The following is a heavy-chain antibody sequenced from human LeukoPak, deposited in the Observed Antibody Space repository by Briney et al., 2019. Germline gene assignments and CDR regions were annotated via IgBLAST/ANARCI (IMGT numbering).Heavy chain of an antibody. Sequence: SETLSLTCSVSGYSISSGYYWGWIRQPPGKGLEWIGSIYQSGSTYYNASLKSRVTISVDTSKNQFSLKLSSVTAADTAVYYCARVLEGAASWEPFDYWGQGTLVTVSS. CDR1: GYSISSGYY. J-gene: IGHJ4*02. V-gene: IGHV4-38-2*02. CDR3: ARVLEGAASWEPFDY. CDR2: IYQSGST. D-gene: IGHD1-14*01.